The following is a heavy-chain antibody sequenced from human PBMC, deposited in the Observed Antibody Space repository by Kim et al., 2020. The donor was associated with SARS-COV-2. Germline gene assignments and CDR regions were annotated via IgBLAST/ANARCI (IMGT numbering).Heavy chain of an antibody. D-gene: IGHD5-18*01. CDR1: GFTFSSYS. Sequence: GGSLRLSCAASGFTFSSYSMNWVRQAPGKGLEWVSYISSSSSTIYYADSVKGRFTISRDNAKNSLYLQMNSLRDEDTAVYYCARDPGGYSYGERWFDPWGQGTLVTVSS. CDR2: ISSSSSTI. J-gene: IGHJ5*02. V-gene: IGHV3-48*02. CDR3: ARDPGGYSYGERWFDP.